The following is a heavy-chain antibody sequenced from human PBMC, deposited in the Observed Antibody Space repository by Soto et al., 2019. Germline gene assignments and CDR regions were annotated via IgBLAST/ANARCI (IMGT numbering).Heavy chain of an antibody. CDR1: GFTFSSYA. CDR2: ISYDGSNK. CDR3: ARDRTLQLGYYYYYGMDV. Sequence: QVQLVESGGGVVQPGRSLRLSCAASGFTFSSYAMHWVRQAPGKGLEWVAVISYDGSNKYYADSVKGRFTISRDNSKNTLYLQMNSLGAEDTAVYYCARDRTLQLGYYYYYGMDVWGQGTTVTVSS. V-gene: IGHV3-30-3*01. D-gene: IGHD6-6*01. J-gene: IGHJ6*02.